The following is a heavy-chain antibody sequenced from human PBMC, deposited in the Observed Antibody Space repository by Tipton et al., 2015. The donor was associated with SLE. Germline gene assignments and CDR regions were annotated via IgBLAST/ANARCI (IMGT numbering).Heavy chain of an antibody. Sequence: TLSLTCTVSGGSISHSYYYWGWIRQPPGKGLEWIGRIYYSGSTYSNPSLKSRVTISGDTSENQFSPKLSSVTAADTAVYYCARERYCSSSRCLTGYFYFLDVWGKGTTVTVSS. CDR3: ARERYCSSSRCLTGYFYFLDV. J-gene: IGHJ6*03. V-gene: IGHV4-39*07. CDR1: GGSISHSYYY. CDR2: IYYSGST. D-gene: IGHD2-2*01.